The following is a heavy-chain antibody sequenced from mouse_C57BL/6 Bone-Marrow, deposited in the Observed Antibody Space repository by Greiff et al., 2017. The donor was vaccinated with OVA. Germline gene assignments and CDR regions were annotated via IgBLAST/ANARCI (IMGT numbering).Heavy chain of an antibody. J-gene: IGHJ4*01. V-gene: IGHV1-64*01. CDR3: ARSGYRNYGGAMDY. CDR2: IHPNSGST. D-gene: IGHD2-5*01. Sequence: VQLQQPGAELVKPGASVKLSCKASGYTFTSYWMHWVKQRPGQGLEWIGMIHPNSGSTKYNEKFKSKATLTVDKSSSQAYMQLSSLTSEDSAVYYCARSGYRNYGGAMDYWGQGTSVTVSS. CDR1: GYTFTSYW.